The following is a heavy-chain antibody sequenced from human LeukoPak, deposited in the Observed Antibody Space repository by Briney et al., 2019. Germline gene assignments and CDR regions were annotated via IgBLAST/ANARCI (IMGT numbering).Heavy chain of an antibody. CDR2: IYYSGST. CDR3: ARRYDFWSGYYFDY. V-gene: IGHV4-59*08. Sequence: PSETLSLTCTVSGGSISSYYWSWIRQPPGKGLECIGYIYYSGSTNYNPSLKSRVTISVDTSKNQFSLKLSSVTAADTAVYYCARRYDFWSGYYFDYWGQGTLVTVSS. J-gene: IGHJ4*02. D-gene: IGHD3-3*01. CDR1: GGSISSYY.